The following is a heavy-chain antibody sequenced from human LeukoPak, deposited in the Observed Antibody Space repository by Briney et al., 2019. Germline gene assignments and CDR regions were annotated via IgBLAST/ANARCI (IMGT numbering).Heavy chain of an antibody. Sequence: SETLSLTCTVSGGSISSYYWSWIRQPPGKGLEWLGYIYYSGSTNYNPSLKSRVTISVDTSKNQFSLKLSSVTAADTAVYFCARRAYSAAYWKHFDYWGQGILVTVSS. J-gene: IGHJ4*02. D-gene: IGHD1-1*01. CDR2: IYYSGST. V-gene: IGHV4-59*08. CDR1: GGSISSYY. CDR3: ARRAYSAAYWKHFDY.